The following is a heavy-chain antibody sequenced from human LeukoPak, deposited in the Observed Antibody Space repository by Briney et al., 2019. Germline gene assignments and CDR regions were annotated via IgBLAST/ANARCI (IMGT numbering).Heavy chain of an antibody. CDR1: GGSMSGYY. CDR2: IYYSGGA. Sequence: KPSETLSLTCTVSGGSMSGYYWGWIRQPPGKGLEWIGYIYYSGGANYNPSLKSRVTMSVDTSKSQLSLNLISVTAADTAVYYCARDYQSFERRVDYYYYYGMDVWGQGTTVTVS. J-gene: IGHJ6*02. V-gene: IGHV4-59*01. D-gene: IGHD1-1*01. CDR3: ARDYQSFERRVDYYYYYGMDV.